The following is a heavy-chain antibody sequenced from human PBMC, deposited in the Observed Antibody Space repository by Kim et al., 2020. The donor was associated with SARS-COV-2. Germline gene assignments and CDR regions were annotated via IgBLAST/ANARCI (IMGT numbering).Heavy chain of an antibody. CDR3: ARSKDIVLMVYGNYYYYGMDV. V-gene: IGHV1-69*13. CDR2: IIPIFGTA. D-gene: IGHD2-8*01. J-gene: IGHJ6*02. Sequence: SVKVSCKASGGTFSSYAISWVRQAPGQGLEWMGGIIPIFGTANYAQKFQGRVTITADESTSTAYMELSSLRSEDTAVYYCARSKDIVLMVYGNYYYYGMDVWGQGTTVTVSS. CDR1: GGTFSSYA.